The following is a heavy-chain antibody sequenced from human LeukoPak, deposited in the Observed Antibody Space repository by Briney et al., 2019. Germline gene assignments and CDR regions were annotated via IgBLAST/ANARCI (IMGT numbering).Heavy chain of an antibody. J-gene: IGHJ4*02. V-gene: IGHV3-7*01. CDR2: MKQDGSEK. D-gene: IGHD5-12*01. CDR3: ARDLGHTGYDLYDY. CDR1: GINFRGYW. Sequence: PGVSLRLSCAVSGINFRGYWMAWVRQAPGKGLEWVANMKQDGSEKYYVDSVKGRFTISGDNAKNSLYLEMNSLRVEDTAVYYCARDLGHTGYDLYDYWGQGTLVTVSS.